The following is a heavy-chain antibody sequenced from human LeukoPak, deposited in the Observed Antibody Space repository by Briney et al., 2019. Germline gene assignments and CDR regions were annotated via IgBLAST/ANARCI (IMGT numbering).Heavy chain of an antibody. CDR2: INPNSGGT. V-gene: IGHV1-2*04. D-gene: IGHD3-10*01. J-gene: IGHJ3*02. Sequence: ASVKVSCKASGYTFTGYYMHWVRQAPGQGLEWMGWINPNSGGTNYAQKFQGWVTMTRDTSISTAYMELSRLRSDDTAVYYCARSIYYYGSGSYSAHLDAFDIWGQGTMVTVSS. CDR3: ARSIYYYGSGSYSAHLDAFDI. CDR1: GYTFTGYY.